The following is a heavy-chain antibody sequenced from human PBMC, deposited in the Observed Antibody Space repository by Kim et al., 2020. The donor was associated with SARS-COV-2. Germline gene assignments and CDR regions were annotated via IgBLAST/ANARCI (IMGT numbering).Heavy chain of an antibody. V-gene: IGHV1-8*01. CDR2: T. CDR3: ARGTTFDGMDV. Sequence: TGYAQNCQGRATMTRNTSISTAYMELSSLGSEDTAVYYCARGTTFDGMDVWGQGTTVTVSS. D-gene: IGHD3-10*02. J-gene: IGHJ6*02.